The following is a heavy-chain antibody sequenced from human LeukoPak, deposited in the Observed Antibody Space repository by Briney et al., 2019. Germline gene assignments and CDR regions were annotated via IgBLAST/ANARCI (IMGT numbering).Heavy chain of an antibody. V-gene: IGHV3-21*01. Sequence: PGGSLRLSCAVSGFTFSSYSMNWVRQAPGKGLEWVSSISSSSSYIYYADSVKGRFTISRDNAKNSLYLQMNSLRAEDTAVYYCARGSSSSLPAGGQGTLVTVSS. J-gene: IGHJ4*02. CDR1: GFTFSSYS. CDR2: ISSSSSYI. D-gene: IGHD6-13*01. CDR3: ARGSSSSLPA.